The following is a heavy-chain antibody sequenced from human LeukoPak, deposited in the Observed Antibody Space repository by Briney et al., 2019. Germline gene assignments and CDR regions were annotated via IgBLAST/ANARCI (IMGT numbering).Heavy chain of an antibody. V-gene: IGHV1-46*01. CDR2: INSTGGSA. CDR3: ARGLRGVFWGLDY. CDR1: GYTFTSYY. D-gene: IGHD3-10*01. J-gene: IGHJ4*02. Sequence: GASVKVSCKASGYTFTSYYMHWVRQAPGQGLEWMGIINSTGGSASYAQNFQGRVTMTRDTSTSTVYMELSSLRSEDTAVYYCARGLRGVFWGLDYWGQGTLVTVSS.